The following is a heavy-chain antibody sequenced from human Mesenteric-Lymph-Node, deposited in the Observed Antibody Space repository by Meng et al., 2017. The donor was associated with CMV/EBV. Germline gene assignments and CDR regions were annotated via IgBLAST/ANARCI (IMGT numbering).Heavy chain of an antibody. CDR2: ISPNTGDT. Sequence: VLLVQFGAEVKKPGALVRVPFKASGYSFTGYSIHWVRQAPGQGLEWMGRISPNTGDTIYEENFQGRVTMTRDTSINTAYMEVNRLNSDDTAMYYCARDRDTDWYSPFDYWGPGTLVTVSS. J-gene: IGHJ4*02. D-gene: IGHD3-9*01. CDR3: ARDRDTDWYSPFDY. V-gene: IGHV1-2*06. CDR1: GYSFTGYS.